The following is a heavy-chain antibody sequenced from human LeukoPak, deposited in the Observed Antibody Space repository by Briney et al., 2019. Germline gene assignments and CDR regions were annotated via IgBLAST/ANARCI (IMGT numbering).Heavy chain of an antibody. CDR1: RGSITTYY. CDR3: ATDRQEGGSGSYWFDP. CDR2: VYYSGST. Sequence: SGTLSLTCTVSRGSITTYYWSWIRQPAGKGLEWIGNVYYSGSTTYNPPLKSRVSMSVDMSKNQFSLKLRSVTAADTATYYCATDRQEGGSGSYWFDPWGQGTQVTVSS. J-gene: IGHJ5*02. V-gene: IGHV4-59*01. D-gene: IGHD3-10*01.